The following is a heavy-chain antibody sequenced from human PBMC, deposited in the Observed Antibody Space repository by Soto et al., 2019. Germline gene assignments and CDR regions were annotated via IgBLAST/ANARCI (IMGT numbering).Heavy chain of an antibody. CDR2: IIPIFGTA. CDR3: AKFLWFGESMDGMDV. CDR1: GGTFSSYA. V-gene: IGHV1-69*13. Sequence: SVKVSCKASGGTFSSYAISWVRQAPGQGLEWMGGIIPIFGTANYAQKFQGRVTITADESTSTAYMELSSLRAEDTAVYYCAKFLWFGESMDGMDVWGQGTTVTVSS. D-gene: IGHD3-10*01. J-gene: IGHJ6*02.